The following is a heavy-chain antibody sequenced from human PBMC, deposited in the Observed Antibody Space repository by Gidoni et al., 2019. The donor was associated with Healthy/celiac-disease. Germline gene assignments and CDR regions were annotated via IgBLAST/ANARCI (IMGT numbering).Heavy chain of an antibody. CDR1: GFTFSSYA. D-gene: IGHD3-22*01. Sequence: EVQLLESGGGLVQPGGSLRLSCAASGFTFSSYAMSWVRQAPGKGLEWVSAISGSGGSTYYADSVKGRFTISRDNSKNTLYLQMNSLRAEDTAVYYCAKDHIVPYYGSSGEYYYYYGMDVWGQGTTVTVSS. V-gene: IGHV3-23*01. CDR3: AKDHIVPYYGSSGEYYYYYGMDV. CDR2: ISGSGGST. J-gene: IGHJ6*02.